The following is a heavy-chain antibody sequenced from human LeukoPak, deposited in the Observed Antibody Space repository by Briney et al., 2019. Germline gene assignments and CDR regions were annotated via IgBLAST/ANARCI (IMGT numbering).Heavy chain of an antibody. D-gene: IGHD4-11*01. CDR1: GYTFTSYA. CDR2: ISAYNGNT. Sequence: ASVKVSCKASGYTFTSYAMNWVRQAPGQGLEWMGWISAYNGNTNYAQKLQGRVTMTTDTSTSTAYMELRSLRSDDTAVYYCARGLTGISTVTTRMTLGYYYYYMDVWGKGTTVTVSS. CDR3: ARGLTGISTVTTRMTLGYYYYYMDV. V-gene: IGHV1-18*01. J-gene: IGHJ6*03.